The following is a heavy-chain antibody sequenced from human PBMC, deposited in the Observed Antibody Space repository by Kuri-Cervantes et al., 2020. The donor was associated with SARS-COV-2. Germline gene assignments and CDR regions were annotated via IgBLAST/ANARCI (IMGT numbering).Heavy chain of an antibody. D-gene: IGHD2-2*01. J-gene: IGHJ4*02. CDR1: GFTFSSYA. V-gene: IGHV3-30-3*01. CDR2: ISYDGSNK. CDR3: AKDRPHAVIVVVPAAISSYFDY. Sequence: GESLKISCAASGFTFSSYAMHWVRQAPGKGLEWVAVISYDGSNKYYADSVKGRFTISRDNSKNTLYLQMNSLRAEDTAVYYCAKDRPHAVIVVVPAAISSYFDYWGQRTLVTVSS.